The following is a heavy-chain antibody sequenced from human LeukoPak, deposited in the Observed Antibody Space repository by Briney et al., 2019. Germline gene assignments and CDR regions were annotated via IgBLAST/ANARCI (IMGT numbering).Heavy chain of an antibody. CDR3: AREGHTTGWPPFDF. V-gene: IGHV3-48*03. J-gene: IGHJ4*02. Sequence: GGSLRLSCAASGFSFSSYEMNWVRQAPGKGLEWVSHSNRRGSTTYYADSVRGRFTISRDNAKNSLYLQMNSLRAEDTAVYYRAREGHTTGWPPFDFWGQGTLVTVSS. CDR2: SNRRGSTT. D-gene: IGHD2/OR15-2a*01. CDR1: GFSFSSYE.